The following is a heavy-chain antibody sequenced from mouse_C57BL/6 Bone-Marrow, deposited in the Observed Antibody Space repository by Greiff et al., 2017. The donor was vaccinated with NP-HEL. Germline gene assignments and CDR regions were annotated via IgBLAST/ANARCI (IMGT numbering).Heavy chain of an antibody. CDR3: TTSRISYDYDGRGYYFDY. CDR1: GFNIKDDY. J-gene: IGHJ2*01. V-gene: IGHV14-4*01. CDR2: IDPENGDT. Sequence: VQLQQSGAELVRPGASVKLSCTASGFNIKDDYMHWVKQRPEQGLEWIGWIDPENGDTVYASKFQGTATITADTSSNTAYLQLSSLTSEDTAVYYCTTSRISYDYDGRGYYFDYWGQGTTLTVSS. D-gene: IGHD2-4*01.